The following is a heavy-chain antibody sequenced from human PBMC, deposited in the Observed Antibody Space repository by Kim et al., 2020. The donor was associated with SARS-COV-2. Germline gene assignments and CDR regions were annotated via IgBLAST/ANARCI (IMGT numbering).Heavy chain of an antibody. Sequence: KGRLTISRDDSKNTLYLQMNSLKTEDTAVYYCTTEYYGSGSYYPYYYDMDVWGQGTTVTVSS. D-gene: IGHD3-10*01. V-gene: IGHV3-15*01. CDR3: TTEYYGSGSYYPYYYDMDV. J-gene: IGHJ6*02.